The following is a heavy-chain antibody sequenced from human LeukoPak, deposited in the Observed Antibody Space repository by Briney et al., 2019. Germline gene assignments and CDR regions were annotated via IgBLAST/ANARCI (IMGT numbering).Heavy chain of an antibody. CDR2: IIPIFGTA. D-gene: IGHD1-26*01. J-gene: IGHJ4*02. Sequence: GASVKVSCKASGGTFSSYAISWVRQAPGQGLEWMGRIIPIFGTANYAQKFQGRVTITTDESTSTACMELSSLRSEDTAVYYCARSEFLYSGSYYPLDYWGQGTLVTVSS. V-gene: IGHV1-69*05. CDR3: ARSEFLYSGSYYPLDY. CDR1: GGTFSSYA.